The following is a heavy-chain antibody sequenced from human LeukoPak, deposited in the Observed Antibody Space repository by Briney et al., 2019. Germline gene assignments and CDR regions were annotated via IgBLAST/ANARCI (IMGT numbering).Heavy chain of an antibody. Sequence: PSETLSLTCTVSGGSISSYYWSWIRQPPGKGLEWIGYIYYSGSTNYNPSLKSRVTISVDTSKNQFSLKLSSVTAADTAVYYCARRGPVDTAMVNAFDIWGQGTMVTVSS. J-gene: IGHJ3*02. CDR2: IYYSGST. CDR3: ARRGPVDTAMVNAFDI. D-gene: IGHD5-18*01. CDR1: GGSISSYY. V-gene: IGHV4-59*08.